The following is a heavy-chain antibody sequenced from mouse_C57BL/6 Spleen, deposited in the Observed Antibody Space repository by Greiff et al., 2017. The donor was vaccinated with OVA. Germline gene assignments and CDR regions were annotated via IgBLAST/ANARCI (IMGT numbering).Heavy chain of an antibody. J-gene: IGHJ4*01. D-gene: IGHD2-5*01. CDR3: ARNPYYSNYYAMDY. Sequence: VQLVASGPGLVQPSQSLSITCTVSGFSLTSYGVHWVRQSPGKGLEWLGVIWSGGSTDYNAAFISRLSISKDNSKSQVFFKMNSLQADDTAIYYCARNPYYSNYYAMDYWGQGTSVTVSS. CDR2: IWSGGST. CDR1: GFSLTSYG. V-gene: IGHV2-2*01.